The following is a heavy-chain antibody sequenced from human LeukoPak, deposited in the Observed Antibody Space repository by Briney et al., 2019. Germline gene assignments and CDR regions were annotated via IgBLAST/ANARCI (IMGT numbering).Heavy chain of an antibody. CDR2: IYYSGST. Sequence: SETLSLTCTVSGGSISSSSYYWGWIRQPPGKGLEWIGSIYYSGSTYYNPSLKSRVTISVDTSKNQFSLKLSSVTAADTAVYYCAGDAVVRGLDFDYWGQGTLVTVSS. CDR3: AGDAVVRGLDFDY. V-gene: IGHV4-39*07. D-gene: IGHD3-22*01. CDR1: GGSISSSSYY. J-gene: IGHJ4*02.